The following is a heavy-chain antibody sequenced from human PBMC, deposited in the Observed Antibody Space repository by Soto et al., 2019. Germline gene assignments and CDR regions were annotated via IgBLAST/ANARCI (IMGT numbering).Heavy chain of an antibody. V-gene: IGHV3-7*01. CDR1: GFTFSTYW. D-gene: IGHD3-22*01. J-gene: IGHJ6*02. CDR3: ARGWGYFDSSGFPYLYAMDV. Sequence: GGSLRLSCAASGFTFSTYWMSWVRQAPGKGLEWVANIKEDGSEKYYADSVEGRFTISRDNAKNSLYLQMTSLRAEDTALYYCARGWGYFDSSGFPYLYAMDVWGQGTTVTVSS. CDR2: IKEDGSEK.